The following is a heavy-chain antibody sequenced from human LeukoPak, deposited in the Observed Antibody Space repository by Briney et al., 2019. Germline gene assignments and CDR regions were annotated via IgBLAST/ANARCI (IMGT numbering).Heavy chain of an antibody. Sequence: GGSLRLSCAASGFTVSSNYMSWVRQAPGKGLEWVSVIYSGGSTYYADSVKGRFTISRDNSKNTLYLQMNSLRAEDTAVYYCAKEGVRITMVRGVIPTTNYYGMDVWGKGTTVTVSS. CDR2: IYSGGST. J-gene: IGHJ6*04. CDR3: AKEGVRITMVRGVIPTTNYYGMDV. V-gene: IGHV3-53*01. D-gene: IGHD3-10*01. CDR1: GFTVSSNY.